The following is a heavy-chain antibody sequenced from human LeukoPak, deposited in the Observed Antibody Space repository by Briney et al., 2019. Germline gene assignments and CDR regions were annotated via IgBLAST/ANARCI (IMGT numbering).Heavy chain of an antibody. D-gene: IGHD3-22*01. Sequence: GGSLRLSCAASGFTFSDYYMSWIRQAPGKGLEWVSYISSSGSTIYYADSVKGRFTISRDNAKNSLYLQMNSLRVEDTAVYYCARERSGYDRSGYYYTRYFDYWGQGTLVTVSS. CDR2: ISSSGSTI. CDR1: GFTFSDYY. J-gene: IGHJ4*02. V-gene: IGHV3-11*04. CDR3: ARERSGYDRSGYYYTRYFDY.